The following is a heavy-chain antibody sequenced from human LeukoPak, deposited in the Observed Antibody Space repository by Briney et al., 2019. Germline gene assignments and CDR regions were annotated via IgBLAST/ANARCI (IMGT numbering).Heavy chain of an antibody. CDR1: GYTFTSYG. Sequence: ASVKVSCKASGYTFTSYGISWVRQSPGQGLEWMGWISAYNGNTNYAQKLQGRVTMTTDTSTSTAYMELRSLRSDDTAVYYCARGPLGRGWYYFDYWGQGTLVTVSS. V-gene: IGHV1-18*01. D-gene: IGHD6-19*01. J-gene: IGHJ4*02. CDR3: ARGPLGRGWYYFDY. CDR2: ISAYNGNT.